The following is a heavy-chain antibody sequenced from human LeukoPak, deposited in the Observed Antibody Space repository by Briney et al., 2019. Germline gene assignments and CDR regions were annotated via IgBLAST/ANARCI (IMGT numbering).Heavy chain of an antibody. D-gene: IGHD6-13*01. J-gene: IGHJ4*02. CDR3: ARETAAGDFDY. V-gene: IGHV1-69*04. CDR2: IIPILGIA. CDR1: GGTFSSYA. Sequence: ASVKVSCKASGGTFSSYAISWVRQAPGQGLEWMGKIIPILGIANYAQKFQGRVTITPDKSTSTAYMELSSLRSEDTAVYYCARETAAGDFDYWGQGTLVTVSS.